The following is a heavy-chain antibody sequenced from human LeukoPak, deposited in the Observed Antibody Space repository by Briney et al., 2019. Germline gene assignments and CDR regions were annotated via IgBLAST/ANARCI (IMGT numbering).Heavy chain of an antibody. CDR3: ARSTILFATDWFDP. Sequence: PSQTLSLTCTVSGGSISSGSYYWSWIRQPAGKGLEWIGRIYTSGSTNYNPALKSRVSISVDTSKNQFSLKLSPVTAAGTAVYYCARSTILFATDWFDPWGQGTLVTVSS. J-gene: IGHJ5*02. CDR2: IYTSGST. V-gene: IGHV4-61*02. D-gene: IGHD3-3*01. CDR1: GGSISSGSYY.